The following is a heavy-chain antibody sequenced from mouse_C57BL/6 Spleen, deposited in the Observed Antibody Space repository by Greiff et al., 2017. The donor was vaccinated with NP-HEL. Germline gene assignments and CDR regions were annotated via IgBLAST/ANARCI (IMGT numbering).Heavy chain of an antibody. Sequence: EVQLVESGGGLVKPGGSLKLSCAASGFTFSSYAMSWVRQTPEKRLEWVATISDGGSYTYYPDNVKGRFTISRDNAKNNLYLQMSHLKSEDTAMYYCARDTVVAGNWYFDVWGTGTTVTVSS. D-gene: IGHD1-1*01. CDR3: ARDTVVAGNWYFDV. V-gene: IGHV5-4*01. CDR2: ISDGGSYT. J-gene: IGHJ1*03. CDR1: GFTFSSYA.